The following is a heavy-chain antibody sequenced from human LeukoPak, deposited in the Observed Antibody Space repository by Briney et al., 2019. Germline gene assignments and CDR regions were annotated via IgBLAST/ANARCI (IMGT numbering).Heavy chain of an antibody. J-gene: IGHJ4*02. CDR2: IYHSGST. Sequence: SETLSLTCAVYGGSFSGYYWSWIRQPPGKGLEWIGEIYHSGSTNYNPSLKSRVTISVDTSKNQFSLKLSSVTAADTAVYYCARGLRRYYDSSGYYLFDYWGQGTLVTVPS. D-gene: IGHD3-22*01. CDR3: ARGLRRYYDSSGYYLFDY. V-gene: IGHV4-34*01. CDR1: GGSFSGYY.